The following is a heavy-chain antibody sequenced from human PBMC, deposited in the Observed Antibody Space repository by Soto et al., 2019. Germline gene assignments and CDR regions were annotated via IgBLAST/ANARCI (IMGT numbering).Heavy chain of an antibody. Sequence: QVQLVQSGGEVKKPGASVKVSCKASGYTFSNYGISWVRQAPGQGLEWMGWINANNGNTKHIEKLQGRVTMTTDTSTTTAYMELRSLTSDDTAVYYCARDSITGYLQFDSWGQGTLVTVSS. V-gene: IGHV1-18*01. CDR1: GYTFSNYG. CDR2: INANNGNT. CDR3: ARDSITGYLQFDS. J-gene: IGHJ4*02. D-gene: IGHD3-9*01.